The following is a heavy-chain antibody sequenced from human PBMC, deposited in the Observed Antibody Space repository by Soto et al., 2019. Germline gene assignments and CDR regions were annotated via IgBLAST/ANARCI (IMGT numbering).Heavy chain of an antibody. CDR1: GYTLTELS. Sequence: ASVKVSCKVSGYTLTELSMHWVRQAPGKGLEWMGGFDPEDGETIYAQKFQGRVTITGDTSTGTAYMELSSLRSEDTAVYYCARDLDRHSSSDGMDVWGQGTTVTVSS. D-gene: IGHD6-6*01. CDR3: ARDLDRHSSSDGMDV. V-gene: IGHV1-24*01. CDR2: FDPEDGET. J-gene: IGHJ6*02.